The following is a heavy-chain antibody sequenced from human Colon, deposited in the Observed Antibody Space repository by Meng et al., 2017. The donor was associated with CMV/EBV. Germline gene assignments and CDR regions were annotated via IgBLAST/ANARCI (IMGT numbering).Heavy chain of an antibody. CDR1: GGTAMTSD. V-gene: IGHV1-8*02. Sequence: SCRASGGTAMTSDINWVRLYPGQGLEWMGWMNPNSGNTAYAQKFQGRVTMTRDSSINTAYMELSSLGSDDAAVYYCASRAGDYFDYWGQGTLVTVSS. CDR2: MNPNSGNT. CDR3: ASRAGDYFDY. J-gene: IGHJ4*02. D-gene: IGHD6-19*01.